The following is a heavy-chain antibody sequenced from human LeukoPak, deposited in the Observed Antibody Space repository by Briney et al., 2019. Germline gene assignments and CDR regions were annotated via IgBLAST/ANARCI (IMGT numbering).Heavy chain of an antibody. CDR3: ARDPIQYCTNGVCYTRYYYHYMDV. CDR2: ISAYNGNT. J-gene: IGHJ6*03. V-gene: IGHV1-18*01. CDR1: GYTFTSYG. Sequence: ASVKVSCKASGYTFTSYGISWVRQAPGQGLEWMGWISAYNGNTNYAQKLQGRVTMTTDTSTSTAYMELRSLRPDDTAVYYCARDPIQYCTNGVCYTRYYYHYMDVWGKGTTVTVSS. D-gene: IGHD2-8*01.